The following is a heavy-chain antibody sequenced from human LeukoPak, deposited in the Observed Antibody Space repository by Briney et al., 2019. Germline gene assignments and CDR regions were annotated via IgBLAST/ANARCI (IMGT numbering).Heavy chain of an antibody. CDR3: ARDQDYRNYVAEY. V-gene: IGHV1-2*02. Sequence: ASVKVSCKASGYTFTGYYMHWVRQAPGQGPEWMGCDNPNSGDTNYAQKFQGRVTMTRDTSISTAYLELNRLRSDDTAVYYCARDQDYRNYVAEYWGQGTLVTVSS. J-gene: IGHJ4*02. CDR2: DNPNSGDT. CDR1: GYTFTGYY. D-gene: IGHD4-11*01.